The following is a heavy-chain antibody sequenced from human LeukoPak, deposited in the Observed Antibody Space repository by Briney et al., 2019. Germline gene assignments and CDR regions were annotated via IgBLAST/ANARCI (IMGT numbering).Heavy chain of an antibody. J-gene: IGHJ4*02. Sequence: GRSLRLSCATSGFAFSGYDMNWVRQAPGKGLEWVALISSDGGNELYADSVKGRFTISRDKSKNRLFLQMNSLKAEDTAVYYCAKLGGQWLADYYSDHWGQGTLVTVSS. CDR1: GFAFSGYD. CDR2: ISSDGGNE. CDR3: AKLGGQWLADYYSDH. V-gene: IGHV3-30*18. D-gene: IGHD6-19*01.